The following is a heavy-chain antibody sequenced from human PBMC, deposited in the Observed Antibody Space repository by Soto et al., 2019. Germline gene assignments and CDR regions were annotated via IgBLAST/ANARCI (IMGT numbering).Heavy chain of an antibody. V-gene: IGHV1-3*01. D-gene: IGHD5-12*01. Sequence: QAQLVQSGAEVKKPGASVKVSCKASGYSFTDFAMHWVRLASGQRLEWMGWINADKGDTKYSPKFQGRVTITRDTSATTVSMELRSLRSEDTAVYYCARGPLSGVATIWDYANWFDPWGQGSLVTVS. J-gene: IGHJ5*02. CDR1: GYSFTDFA. CDR3: ARGPLSGVATIWDYANWFDP. CDR2: INADKGDT.